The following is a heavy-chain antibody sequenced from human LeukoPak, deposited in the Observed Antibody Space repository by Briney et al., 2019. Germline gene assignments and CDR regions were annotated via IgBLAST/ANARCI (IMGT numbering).Heavy chain of an antibody. CDR2: IIPIFGTA. CDR3: ASDWEMGYFDY. Sequence: ASVKVSCKASGGTFSSYAISWVRQAPGQGLEWMGRIIPIFGTANYAQKFQGRVTITTDESTSTAYMELSSLRSEDTAVYYCASDWEMGYFDYWGQGTLVTVPS. J-gene: IGHJ4*02. CDR1: GGTFSSYA. D-gene: IGHD5-24*01. V-gene: IGHV1-69*05.